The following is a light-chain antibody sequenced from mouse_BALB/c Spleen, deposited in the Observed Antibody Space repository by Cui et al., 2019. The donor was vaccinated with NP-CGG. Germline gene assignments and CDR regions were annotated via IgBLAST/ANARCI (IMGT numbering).Light chain of an antibody. V-gene: IGLV1*01. CDR1: TGAFTTSNY. J-gene: IGLJ1*01. CDR2: GTK. CDR3: ALWYSNHWV. Sequence: QSVVTQESPLTRSPGETVTLTCRSSTGAFTTSNYANWVQVKPDHLFTGLIGGTKNRAPGVPARFSGSLIGDKAALTITGAQTEDEAIYFCALWYSNHWVFGGGTKLTVL.